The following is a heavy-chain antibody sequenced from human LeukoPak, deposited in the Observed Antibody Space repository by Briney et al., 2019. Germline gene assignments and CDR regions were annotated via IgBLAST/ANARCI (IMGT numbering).Heavy chain of an antibody. V-gene: IGHV3-66*01. CDR2: IYSGGST. J-gene: IGHJ3*02. D-gene: IGHD6-19*01. CDR3: ARAQWLGEAFGI. CDR1: GFTVSSKY. Sequence: GGSLRLSCAASGFTVSSKYMSWVRQAPGKGLEWVSVIYSGGSTYYADSVKGRFTISRDNSKNTLYLQMNSLRAEDTAVYYCARAQWLGEAFGIWGQGTMVTVSS.